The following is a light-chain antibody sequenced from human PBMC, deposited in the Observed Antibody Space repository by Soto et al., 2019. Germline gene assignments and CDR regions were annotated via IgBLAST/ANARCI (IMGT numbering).Light chain of an antibody. J-gene: IGKJ1*01. Sequence: EIVLTQSPGTLSLSPGERATLSCRASQSVTNNYLAWYQQKPSQAPRLLIFGASSRAAGIPDRFSGSGSWTDCTLAIGRLEPEDVEVYYCQQYGRYPWTFGQGTKVDIK. V-gene: IGKV3-20*01. CDR2: GAS. CDR1: QSVTNNY. CDR3: QQYGRYPWT.